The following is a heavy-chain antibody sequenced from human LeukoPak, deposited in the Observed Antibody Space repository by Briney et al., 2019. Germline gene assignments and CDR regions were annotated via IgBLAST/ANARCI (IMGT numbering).Heavy chain of an antibody. D-gene: IGHD1-14*01. CDR2: IRGSGDST. CDR3: ARGDVVIEPPRFCGFDI. V-gene: IGHV3-23*01. CDR1: GFTFSSYA. Sequence: GGSLRLSCAASGFTFSSYAMTWVRQAPGKGLEWVSSIRGSGDSTYYADSVKGRFTISRDNSKSTLHLQMNSLRVEDTALYYCARGDVVIEPPRFCGFDIWGHGTMVTVSS. J-gene: IGHJ3*02.